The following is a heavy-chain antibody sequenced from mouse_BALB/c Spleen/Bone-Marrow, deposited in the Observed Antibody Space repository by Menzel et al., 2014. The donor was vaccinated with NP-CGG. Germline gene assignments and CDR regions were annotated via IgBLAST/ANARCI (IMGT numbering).Heavy chain of an antibody. D-gene: IGHD1-2*01. J-gene: IGHJ2*01. CDR3: ASTAGTQYDYFGY. CDR2: ISSYSGNT. V-gene: IGHV1-67*01. CDR1: GYTFTGYA. Sequence: VKLVESGPELVRPGVSVKISCKGFGYTFTGYAIHWVKQSHAKTLEWIGVISSYSGNTNYNQKFKGRATMTVDKSSSTAYMELARLTSEDSAIYYCASTAGTQYDYFGYWGQGTTLTVSS.